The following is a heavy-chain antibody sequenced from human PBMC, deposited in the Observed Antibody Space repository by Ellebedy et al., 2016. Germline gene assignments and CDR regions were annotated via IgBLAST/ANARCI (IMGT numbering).Heavy chain of an antibody. CDR2: ISWNSGSI. J-gene: IGHJ6*02. CDR1: GFTFDDYA. Sequence: SLKISXAASGFTFDDYAMHWVRQAPGKGLEWVSGISWNSGSIGYADSVKGRFTISRDNAKNSLYLQMNSLRAEDTALYYCAKDIYYGSGRYYYYGMDVWGQGTTVTVSS. V-gene: IGHV3-9*01. D-gene: IGHD3-10*01. CDR3: AKDIYYGSGRYYYYGMDV.